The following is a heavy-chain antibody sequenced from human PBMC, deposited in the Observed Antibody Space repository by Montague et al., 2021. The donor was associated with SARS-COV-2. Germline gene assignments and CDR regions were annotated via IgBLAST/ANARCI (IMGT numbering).Heavy chain of an antibody. J-gene: IGHJ4*02. CDR3: ARSLYDILTGYYLPFDY. D-gene: IGHD3-9*01. CDR2: IGWDDNK. Sequence: PALVKPTQTLTLTCTFSGFSLSTSGMCVSWVRQPPGKALEWLALIGWDDNKFYSTSLKTRLTISKDTSKNQVVLTMTNVDPVDTATHYCARSLYDILTGYYLPFDYWGQGTLVTVSS. V-gene: IGHV2-70*20. CDR1: GFSLSTSGMC.